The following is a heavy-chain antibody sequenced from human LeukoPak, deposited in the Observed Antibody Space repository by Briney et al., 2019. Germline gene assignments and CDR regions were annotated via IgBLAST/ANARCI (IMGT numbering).Heavy chain of an antibody. CDR2: ISGRSSYI. Sequence: GGSLRLSCAASGFTFSSYSMNWVRQAPGKGLEWVSCISGRSSYIYYTDSVKGRFTISRDNAKNSLSLQMNSLRAEDTAVYYCARDLKYYDSSGFDYWGQGTLVTVSS. CDR3: ARDLKYYDSSGFDY. J-gene: IGHJ4*02. D-gene: IGHD3-22*01. CDR1: GFTFSSYS. V-gene: IGHV3-21*01.